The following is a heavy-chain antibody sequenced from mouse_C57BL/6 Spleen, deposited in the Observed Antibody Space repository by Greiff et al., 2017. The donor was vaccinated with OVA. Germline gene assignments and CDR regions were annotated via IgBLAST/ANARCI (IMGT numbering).Heavy chain of an antibody. Sequence: QVQLKESGTELVKPGASVKLSCKASGYTFTSYWMHWVKQRPGQGLEWIGNINPSNGGTNYNEKFKSKATLTVDKSSSTAYMQLSSLTSEDSAVYYCALGAYDGYGDYWGQGTTLTVSS. D-gene: IGHD2-3*01. CDR2: INPSNGGT. J-gene: IGHJ2*01. CDR1: GYTFTSYW. CDR3: ALGAYDGYGDY. V-gene: IGHV1-53*01.